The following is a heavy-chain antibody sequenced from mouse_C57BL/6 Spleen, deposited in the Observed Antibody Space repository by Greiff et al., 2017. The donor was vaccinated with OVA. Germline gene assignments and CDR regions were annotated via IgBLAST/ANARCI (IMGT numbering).Heavy chain of an antibody. Sequence: QVQLQQSGAELVRPGASVTLSCKASGYTFTDYEMHWVKQTPVHGLEWIGAIDPETGGTAYNQKFKGKAILTADKSSSTAYMELRSLTSEDSAVYYCTRRSGTDAMDYWGQGTSVTVSS. V-gene: IGHV1-15*01. CDR1: GYTFTDYE. D-gene: IGHD4-1*01. J-gene: IGHJ4*01. CDR3: TRRSGTDAMDY. CDR2: IDPETGGT.